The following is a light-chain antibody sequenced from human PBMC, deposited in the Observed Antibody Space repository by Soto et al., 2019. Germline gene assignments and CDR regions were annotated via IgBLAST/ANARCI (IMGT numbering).Light chain of an antibody. J-gene: IGKJ1*01. V-gene: IGKV3-20*01. CDR3: QQYYDWPPWT. CDR2: GAS. CDR1: HSVSSSY. Sequence: EIVLTKSPCTLSLSPGERVTLSCSSSHSVSSSYLAWYQQKPGQAPRLLIYGASSRATGIPDRFSGSGSGTDFTLTISSLQSEDSAVYFCQQYYDWPPWTFGQGTKVDI.